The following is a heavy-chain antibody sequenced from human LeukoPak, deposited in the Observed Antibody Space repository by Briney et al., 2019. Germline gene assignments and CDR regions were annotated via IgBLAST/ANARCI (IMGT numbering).Heavy chain of an antibody. CDR3: ARGRAARPRRHGSNWFDP. CDR2: MNPNSGDT. CDR1: GYTLTSYG. D-gene: IGHD6-6*01. J-gene: IGHJ5*02. V-gene: IGHV1-8*03. Sequence: ASVKVSCKASGYTLTSYGINWVRQATGQGLEWMGWMNPNSGDTGYAQKFQGRVTITWNTSISTAYMELSSLRSEDTAVYYCARGRAARPRRHGSNWFDPWGQGTLVTVSS.